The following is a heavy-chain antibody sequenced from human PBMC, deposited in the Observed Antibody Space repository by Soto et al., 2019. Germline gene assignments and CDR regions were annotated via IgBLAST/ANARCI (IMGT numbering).Heavy chain of an antibody. CDR3: AKDLYSSGWSYFFDN. J-gene: IGHJ4*02. CDR2: ISYNGNEE. Sequence: GGSLRLSCAASGFTFSTYAMHWVRQAPGKGLEWVAIISYNGNEEYSADSVKGRFTISRDNSKKTLYLQMNSLRAEDTAVYYCAKDLYSSGWSYFFDNWGQGTLVTVSS. V-gene: IGHV3-30*18. CDR1: GFTFSTYA. D-gene: IGHD3-22*01.